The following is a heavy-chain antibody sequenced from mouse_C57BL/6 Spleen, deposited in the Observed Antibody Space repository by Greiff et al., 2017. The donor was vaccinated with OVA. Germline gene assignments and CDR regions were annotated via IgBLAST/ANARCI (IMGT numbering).Heavy chain of an antibody. V-gene: IGHV5-17*01. Sequence: EVMLVESGGGLVKPGGSLKLSCAASGFTFSDYGMHWVRQAPEKGLEWVAYISSGSSTLYYADTVKGRFTISRDNAKNTLFLQMTSLRSEDTAMYYCARDGNYCWYFDVWGTGTTVTVSS. CDR2: ISSGSSTL. J-gene: IGHJ1*03. D-gene: IGHD2-1*01. CDR1: GFTFSDYG. CDR3: ARDGNYCWYFDV.